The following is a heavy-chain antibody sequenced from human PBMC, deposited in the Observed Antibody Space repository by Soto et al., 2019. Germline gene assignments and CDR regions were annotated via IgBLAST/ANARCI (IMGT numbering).Heavy chain of an antibody. CDR1: GGTFNSYL. J-gene: IGHJ4*02. V-gene: IGHV1-69*06. CDR3: ARGLDQPPVGLYFDT. D-gene: IGHD2-2*01. CDR2: TIPAFGTA. Sequence: GASVKVSCKTSGGTFNSYLIDWVRQAPGQGLEWMGGTIPAFGTAKYAQKFQGRVTITADKSTTTAYMELRTLTSEDTAVYYCARGLDQPPVGLYFDTWGQGTLVTVSS.